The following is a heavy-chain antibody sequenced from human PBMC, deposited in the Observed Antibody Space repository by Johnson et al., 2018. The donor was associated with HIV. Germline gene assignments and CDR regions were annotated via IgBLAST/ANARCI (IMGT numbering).Heavy chain of an antibody. CDR2: IKQDGREK. D-gene: IGHD1-26*01. CDR3: ARAYSGGDNNDAFDI. Sequence: VQLVESGGGLVQPGGSLRLSCAASGFTFCSYWMSWVRQAPGKGLEWVANIKQDGREKYYVDSVKGRFTISRDNAKNSPYLHMNSLRAGDTAVYYCARAYSGGDNNDAFDIWGQGTMVTVSS. CDR1: GFTFCSYW. J-gene: IGHJ3*02. V-gene: IGHV3-7*02.